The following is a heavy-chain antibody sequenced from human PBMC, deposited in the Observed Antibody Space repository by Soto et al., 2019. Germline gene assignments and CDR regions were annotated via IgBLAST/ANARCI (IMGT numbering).Heavy chain of an antibody. CDR1: GGSISSYY. J-gene: IGHJ4*02. D-gene: IGHD2-15*01. Sequence: QVQLQESGPGLVKPSETLSLTCTVSGGSISSYYWSWIRQPPGKGLEWIAYIYYSGNTNYNPSLKSRDTISVDTSKNQFSLKLSSVTAADTAVYYCARHNLGYCSGGSCPYYFDYWGQGILVTVSS. CDR3: ARHNLGYCSGGSCPYYFDY. V-gene: IGHV4-59*08. CDR2: IYYSGNT.